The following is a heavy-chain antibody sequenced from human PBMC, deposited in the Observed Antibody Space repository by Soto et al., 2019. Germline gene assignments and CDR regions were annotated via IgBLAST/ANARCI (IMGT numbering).Heavy chain of an antibody. D-gene: IGHD2-21*02. CDR2: ISGSGGST. V-gene: IGHV3-23*01. J-gene: IGHJ5*02. CDR3: AKGPLLAYCGGDCPSGWFDP. CDR1: GFTFSSYA. Sequence: GGSLRLSCAASGFTFSSYAMSWVRQAPGKGLEWVSAISGSGGSTYYADPVKGRFTISRDNSKNTLYLQMNSLRAEDTAVYYCAKGPLLAYCGGDCPSGWFDPWGQGTLVTVSS.